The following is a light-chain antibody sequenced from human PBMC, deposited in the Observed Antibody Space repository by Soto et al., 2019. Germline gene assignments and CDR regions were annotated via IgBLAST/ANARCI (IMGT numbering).Light chain of an antibody. Sequence: EIVLTQAPCTLSLSPGERVTLSCRASQSVTNNYVAWYQQKPGQAPRLLIYGASSRATGIPEKFSGSGSGTDFTLTIGRLEPEDLAVYYCQQYATSPPITFGQGTRLETK. CDR3: QQYATSPPIT. CDR2: GAS. J-gene: IGKJ5*01. V-gene: IGKV3-20*01. CDR1: QSVTNNY.